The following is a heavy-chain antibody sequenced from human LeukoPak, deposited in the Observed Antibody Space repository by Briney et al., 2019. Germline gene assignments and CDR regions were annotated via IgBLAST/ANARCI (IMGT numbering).Heavy chain of an antibody. CDR2: IYYSGST. CDR1: GDSISSSSYY. J-gene: IGHJ4*02. D-gene: IGHD3-16*02. Sequence: SETLSLTCTVSGDSISSSSYYWGWIRQPPGKGLEWIGSIYYSGSTYYNPSLKSRVTISVDTSKNQFSLKLSSVTAADTAVYYCARHEEMITFGGVIASCYFDYWGQGTLVTVSS. V-gene: IGHV4-39*01. CDR3: ARHEEMITFGGVIASCYFDY.